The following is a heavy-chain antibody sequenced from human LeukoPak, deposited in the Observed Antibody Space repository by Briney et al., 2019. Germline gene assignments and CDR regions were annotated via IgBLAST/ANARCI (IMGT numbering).Heavy chain of an antibody. CDR1: GFTFSSYA. V-gene: IGHV3-23*01. Sequence: PGGSLRLSCAASGFTFSSYAMTWVRQAPGKGLEWVSSIGDSGGSTKYADSVKGRFTISRDNFKNTLFLQMNRLRVEDTAVYHCAKSSSGWYTFDYWGQGTLVSVSS. J-gene: IGHJ4*02. CDR2: IGDSGGST. CDR3: AKSSSGWYTFDY. D-gene: IGHD6-19*01.